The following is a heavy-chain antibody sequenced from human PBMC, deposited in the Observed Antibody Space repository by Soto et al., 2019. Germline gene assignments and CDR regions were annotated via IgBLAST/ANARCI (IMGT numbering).Heavy chain of an antibody. V-gene: IGHV3-30*03. Sequence: PGGSLRLSCAASGFTFSSYGMHWVRQAPGKGLEWVAVISYDGSNKYYADSVKGRFTISRDNSKNTLYLQMNSLRAEDTAVYYCASRPHGDYDNWFDPWGQGTLVTVSS. J-gene: IGHJ5*02. CDR3: ASRPHGDYDNWFDP. CDR2: ISYDGSNK. CDR1: GFTFSSYG. D-gene: IGHD4-17*01.